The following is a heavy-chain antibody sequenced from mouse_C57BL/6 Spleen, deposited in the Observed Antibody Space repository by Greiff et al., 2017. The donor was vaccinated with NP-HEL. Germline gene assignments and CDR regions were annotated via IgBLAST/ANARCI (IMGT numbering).Heavy chain of an antibody. J-gene: IGHJ2*01. Sequence: EVQRVESGGGLVKPGGSLKLSCAASGFTFSSYAMSWVRQTPEKRLEWVATISDGGSYTYYPDNVKGRFTISRDNAKNNLYLQSIHLKSEDTAMYYCARVLDSSGYLDYWGQGTTLTVSS. CDR1: GFTFSSYA. V-gene: IGHV5-4*01. CDR3: ARVLDSSGYLDY. CDR2: ISDGGSYT. D-gene: IGHD3-2*02.